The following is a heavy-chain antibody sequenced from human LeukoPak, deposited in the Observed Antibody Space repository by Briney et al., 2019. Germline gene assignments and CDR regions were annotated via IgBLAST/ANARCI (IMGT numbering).Heavy chain of an antibody. V-gene: IGHV4-31*03. J-gene: IGHJ5*02. Sequence: SETLSLTCTVSGVSISSGGYYWSWLRQHPGKGLEWIGYIYYSGSTYYNPSLKSRVTISVDTSKNQFSLKLSSVTAADTAVYYCARASFWKLIDPWGQGTLVTVSS. CDR3: ARASFWKLIDP. CDR1: GVSISSGGYY. D-gene: IGHD3-3*01. CDR2: IYYSGST.